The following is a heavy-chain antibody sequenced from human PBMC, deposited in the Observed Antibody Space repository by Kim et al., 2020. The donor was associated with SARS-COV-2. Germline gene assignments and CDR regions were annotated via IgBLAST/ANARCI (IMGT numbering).Heavy chain of an antibody. CDR3: ARRPYYDILTGYLYYFDY. V-gene: IGHV4-39*01. CDR2: IYYSGST. Sequence: SETLSLTCTVSGGSISSSSYYWGWIRQPPGKGLEWIGSIYYSGSTYYNPSLKSRVTISVDTSKNQFSLKLSSVTAADTAVYYCARRPYYDILTGYLYYFDYWGQGTLVTVSS. J-gene: IGHJ4*02. CDR1: GGSISSSSYY. D-gene: IGHD3-9*01.